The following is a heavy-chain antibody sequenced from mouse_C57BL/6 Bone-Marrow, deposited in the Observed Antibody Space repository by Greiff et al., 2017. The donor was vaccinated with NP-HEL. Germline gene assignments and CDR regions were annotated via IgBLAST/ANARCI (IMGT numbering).Heavy chain of an antibody. J-gene: IGHJ2*01. Sequence: QVQLQQPGAELVMPGASVKLSCKASGYTFTSYWMHWVKQRPGQGLEWIGEIDPSDSYTNYNQKFKGKSTLTVDKSSSTAYMQLSSLTSEDSAVYYCARPGLRQDCWGQGTTLTVSS. CDR2: IDPSDSYT. V-gene: IGHV1-69*01. D-gene: IGHD2-2*01. CDR1: GYTFTSYW. CDR3: ARPGLRQDC.